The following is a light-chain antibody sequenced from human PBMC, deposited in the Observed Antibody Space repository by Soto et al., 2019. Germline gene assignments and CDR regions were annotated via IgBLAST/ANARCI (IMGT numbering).Light chain of an antibody. J-gene: IGKJ1*01. CDR3: QQYGTSPRT. V-gene: IGKV3-15*01. Sequence: EIVMTQSPDTLSVSPGERATLSCRASETVSSNLAWYQQKPGQSPRLLIYGASTRATGIPARFSGSGSGTDFTLTISRLEPEDFAVYYCQQYGTSPRTFGQGTRV. CDR2: GAS. CDR1: ETVSSN.